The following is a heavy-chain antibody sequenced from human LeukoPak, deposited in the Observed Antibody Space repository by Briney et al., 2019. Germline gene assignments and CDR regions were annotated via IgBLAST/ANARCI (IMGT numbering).Heavy chain of an antibody. V-gene: IGHV3-48*01. Sequence: QPGGSLRLSCAASGFTFSSYSMNWVRQAPGKGLEWVSYISSSSSTIYYADSVKGRFTISRDNAKNSLYLQMHSLRAEDTAVYYCASQYDFWSGYYSSGFLDYWGQGTLVTVSS. J-gene: IGHJ4*02. CDR1: GFTFSSYS. D-gene: IGHD3-3*01. CDR3: ASQYDFWSGYYSSGFLDY. CDR2: ISSSSSTI.